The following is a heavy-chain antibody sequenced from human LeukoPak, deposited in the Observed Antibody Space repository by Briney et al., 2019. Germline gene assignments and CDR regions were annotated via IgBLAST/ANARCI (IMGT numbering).Heavy chain of an antibody. D-gene: IGHD4-17*01. CDR3: MTLYVDYAR. Sequence: PGGSLRLSCAASGFTFSGAWLSWVRQAPGKGLEWVGRIKSKNSGGTTDYAAPVNGRFSISRDDSKNTLYLQMSSLKTEDTGVYYCMTLYVDYARWGQGTLVTVSS. CDR2: IKSKNSGGTT. CDR1: GFTFSGAW. J-gene: IGHJ4*02. V-gene: IGHV3-15*01.